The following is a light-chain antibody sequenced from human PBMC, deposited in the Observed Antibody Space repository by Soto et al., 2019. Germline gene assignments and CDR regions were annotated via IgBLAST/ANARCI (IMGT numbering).Light chain of an antibody. CDR2: GAS. J-gene: IGKJ1*01. V-gene: IGKV3-15*01. CDR1: QSISSS. Sequence: MPQSPSTLSASVGDRVTITCRASQSISSSLAWYQQKPGQAPRLLIYGASTRVTGIPARFSGSGSGTEFTLTISSLQSEDFAVYYCQQYHNWWTFGQGTKVDIK. CDR3: QQYHNWWT.